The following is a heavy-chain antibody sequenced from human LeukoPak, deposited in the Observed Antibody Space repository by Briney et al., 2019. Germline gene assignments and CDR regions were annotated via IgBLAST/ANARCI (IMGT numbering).Heavy chain of an antibody. CDR3: ARDGAEVVITTYYFDY. J-gene: IGHJ4*02. Sequence: ASVKVSCKASGYTFTGYYMHWVRQAPGQGLEWMARINPNSGGKNYAEKVQGRVTMTRDKSISTAYMELSRLRSDDTAVYYCARDGAEVVITTYYFDYWGQGTLVTVSS. V-gene: IGHV1-2*06. CDR1: GYTFTGYY. D-gene: IGHD3-22*01. CDR2: INPNSGGK.